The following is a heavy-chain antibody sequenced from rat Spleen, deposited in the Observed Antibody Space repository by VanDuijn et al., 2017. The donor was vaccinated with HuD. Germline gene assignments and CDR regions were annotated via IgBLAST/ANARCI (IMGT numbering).Heavy chain of an antibody. CDR2: ITSGGSNT. J-gene: IGHJ2*01. D-gene: IGHD1-10*01. CDR1: GFTFSDYG. CDR3: ARHAITTRYFDY. Sequence: EVQLVESGGGLVQPGGSLKLSCAASGFTFSDYGMAWVRQAPKKGLEWVATITSGGSNTYYPDSVKGRFTISRDNAKSTLYLQMDSLRSEDTATYYCARHAITTRYFDYWGQGVMVTVSS. V-gene: IGHV5-7*01.